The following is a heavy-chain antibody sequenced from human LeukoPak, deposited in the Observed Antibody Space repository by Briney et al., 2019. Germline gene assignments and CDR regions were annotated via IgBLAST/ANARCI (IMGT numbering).Heavy chain of an antibody. CDR1: GFTFSSYA. D-gene: IGHD5-18*01. J-gene: IGHJ6*03. V-gene: IGHV3-7*01. CDR2: IKQDGSEK. CDR3: ARERKGIQLWPRGHDYYYMDV. Sequence: GGSLRLSCAASGFTFSSYAMSWVRQAPGKGLEWVANIKQDGSEKYYVDSVRGRFTISRDNAKNSLYLQMNSLRAEDTAVYYCARERKGIQLWPRGHDYYYMDVWGKGTTVTVSS.